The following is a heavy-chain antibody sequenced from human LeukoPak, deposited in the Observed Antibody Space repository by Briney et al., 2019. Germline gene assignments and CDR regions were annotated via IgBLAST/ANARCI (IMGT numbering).Heavy chain of an antibody. Sequence: GGSLRLSCAASGFTFSDYYMNWIRQAPGKGLEWISYISSSGNTIYYADSVKGRFTISRDNAKNSLYLQMNSLRAEDTAVYYCASGLNTVTVPFDYWGQGTLVTVPS. V-gene: IGHV3-11*01. J-gene: IGHJ4*02. CDR3: ASGLNTVTVPFDY. CDR1: GFTFSDYY. D-gene: IGHD4-17*01. CDR2: ISSSGNTI.